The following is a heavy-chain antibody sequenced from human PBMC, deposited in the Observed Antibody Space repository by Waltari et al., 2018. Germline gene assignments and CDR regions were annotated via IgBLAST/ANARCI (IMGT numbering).Heavy chain of an antibody. J-gene: IGHJ4*02. Sequence: EVQLVESGGGLVKSGGCLRLYCVASGFTFSSYYMIWVRQASGKVLDYFSSIISYITFFYYKYSVKSLFTISRDNAKDSLYLQMNILRAEYTALYYCARLSADGDYSELDYCGQATLVTFSS. CDR3: ARLSADGDYSELDY. D-gene: IGHD4-17*01. CDR1: GFTFSSYY. CDR2: IISYITFF. V-gene: IGHV3-21*06.